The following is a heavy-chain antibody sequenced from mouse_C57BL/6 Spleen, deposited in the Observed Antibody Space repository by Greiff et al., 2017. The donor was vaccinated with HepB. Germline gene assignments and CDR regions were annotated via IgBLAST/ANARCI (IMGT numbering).Heavy chain of an antibody. CDR2: IYPRSGNT. V-gene: IGHV1-81*01. J-gene: IGHJ3*01. Sequence: QVQLQQSGAELARPGASVKLSCKASGYTFTSYGISWVKQRTGQGLEWIGEIYPRSGNTYYNEKFKGKATLTADKSSGTAYMELRSLTSEDSAVYFCARWDFITTPRSAYWGQGTLVTVSA. CDR3: ARWDFITTPRSAY. D-gene: IGHD1-1*01. CDR1: GYTFTSYG.